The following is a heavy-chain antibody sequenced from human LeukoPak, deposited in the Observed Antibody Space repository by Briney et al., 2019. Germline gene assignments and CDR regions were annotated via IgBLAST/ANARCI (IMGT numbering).Heavy chain of an antibody. D-gene: IGHD1-26*01. V-gene: IGHV3-30*02. CDR3: AKDDPTGRYL. CDR1: GFTFSSYA. Sequence: SGGSLRLSCAASGFTFSSYAMHWVRQAPGKGLEWVTFIHNYETTEYYADSVKGRFTISRDNSKNTVYLQMNSLRVEDAAVYYCAKDDPTGRYLWGQGTLVTVSS. J-gene: IGHJ4*02. CDR2: IHNYETTE.